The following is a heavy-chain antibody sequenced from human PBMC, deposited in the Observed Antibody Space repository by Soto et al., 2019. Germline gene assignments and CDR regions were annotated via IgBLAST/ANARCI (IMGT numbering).Heavy chain of an antibody. CDR3: ARDFKYDILTSHSGMDV. J-gene: IGHJ6*02. CDR1: GFMFSSYS. Sequence: EVQLVESGGGLVKPGGSLRLSCAASGFMFSSYSMHWVRQAPGKGLEWVSSISTTSTYIYYADSVKGRFTIPRDNSNNSLFLQMNSLRAEDTALYYCARDFKYDILTSHSGMDVWAQGTTVTVSS. V-gene: IGHV3-21*01. D-gene: IGHD3-9*01. CDR2: ISTTSTYI.